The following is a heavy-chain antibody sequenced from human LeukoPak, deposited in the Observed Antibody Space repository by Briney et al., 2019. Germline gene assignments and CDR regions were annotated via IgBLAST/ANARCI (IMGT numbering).Heavy chain of an antibody. D-gene: IGHD4-11*01. J-gene: IGHJ4*02. CDR3: ARVGSYTYYFDY. V-gene: IGHV1-18*01. CDR2: ISPYNGNT. CDR1: GYTFTNYG. Sequence: GASVKVSCKASGYTFTNYGINWVRQAPGRGLEWMGWISPYNGNTNYAQKLQGRVTMTTDTSTSTAYMELRSLRSDDTAVYYCARVGSYTYYFDYWGQGTLVTVSS.